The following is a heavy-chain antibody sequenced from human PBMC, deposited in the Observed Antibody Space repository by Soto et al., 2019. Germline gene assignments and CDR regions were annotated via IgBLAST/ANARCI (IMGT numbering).Heavy chain of an antibody. Sequence: PGGSLRLSCAASGFTFKNYDMMWVRQSPGKGLEWVSSIGASGEETFYTDSVKGRFVISRDNSRNTLYLQMSSLRPEETAVYYCAKDPASVTSAWYFDLWGRGTPVTVSS. J-gene: IGHJ2*01. V-gene: IGHV3-23*01. D-gene: IGHD4-17*01. CDR2: IGASGEET. CDR1: GFTFKNYD. CDR3: AKDPASVTSAWYFDL.